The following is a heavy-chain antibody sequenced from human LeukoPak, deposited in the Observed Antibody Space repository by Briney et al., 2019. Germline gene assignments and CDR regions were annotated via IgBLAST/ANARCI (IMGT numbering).Heavy chain of an antibody. V-gene: IGHV3-23*01. CDR2: ISGSGYST. J-gene: IGHJ4*02. D-gene: IGHD1-1*01. CDR1: GLTFTNSE. CDR3: AKVEGASKASVY. Sequence: GGSLRLSCAASGLTFTNSEMSWVRQAPGKGLEWVSGISGSGYSTHYADSVKGRFTISRDNSKNTLYLQMYSLRAEDTAVYYCAKVEGASKASVYWGQGALVTVSS.